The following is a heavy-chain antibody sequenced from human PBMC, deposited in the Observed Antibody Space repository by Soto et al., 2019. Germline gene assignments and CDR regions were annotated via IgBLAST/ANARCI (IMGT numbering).Heavy chain of an antibody. CDR1: GGPISRGDYY. CDR3: ARLEVTATNWSHP. J-gene: IGHJ5*02. D-gene: IGHD2-21*02. Sequence: SETLSLTCTVSGGPISRGDYYWSWIRQHPGKGLEWIGNIYYSGTTYYNPSLKSRVTITVDTSKNQFSLNLSSVTAADTAVYYCARLEVTATNWSHPWGQGTLVTVSS. CDR2: IYYSGTT. V-gene: IGHV4-31*03.